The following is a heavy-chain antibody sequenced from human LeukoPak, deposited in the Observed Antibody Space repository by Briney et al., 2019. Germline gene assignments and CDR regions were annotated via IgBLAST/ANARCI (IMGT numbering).Heavy chain of an antibody. J-gene: IGHJ6*03. CDR2: ISSNGGST. CDR1: GFTFSSYA. Sequence: GGTLRLSCAASGFTFSSYAMHWVRQAPGKGLEYVSAISSNGGSTYYANSVKGRFTISRDNSKNTLYLQMGSLRAEDMAVYYCARDVTLYAGPMDVWGKGTTVTVSS. CDR3: ARDVTLYAGPMDV. V-gene: IGHV3-64*01. D-gene: IGHD2-8*01.